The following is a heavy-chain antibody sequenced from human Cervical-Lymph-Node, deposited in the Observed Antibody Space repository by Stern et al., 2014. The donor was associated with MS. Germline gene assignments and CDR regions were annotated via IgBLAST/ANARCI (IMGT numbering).Heavy chain of an antibody. Sequence: EVQLVESGGGLIQPGGSLRLSCAASGFTVSSDHMNWVRQAPGKGLEWVSIIYSDGTTYYADSVKGRFAISRDNSKNTLSLQMNSLRVEDTAVYYCARDPRDHLGLFYWGQGTLVSVSS. D-gene: IGHD1-14*01. CDR1: GFTVSSDH. J-gene: IGHJ4*02. V-gene: IGHV3-53*01. CDR3: ARDPRDHLGLFY. CDR2: IYSDGTT.